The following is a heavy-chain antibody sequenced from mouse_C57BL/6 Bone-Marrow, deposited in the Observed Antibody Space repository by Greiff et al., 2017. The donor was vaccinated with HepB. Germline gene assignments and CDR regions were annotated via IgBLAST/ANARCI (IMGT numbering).Heavy chain of an antibody. J-gene: IGHJ1*03. CDR3: ARGYYDYDRYFDV. Sequence: EVQLQESGPGLVKPSQSLSLTCSVTGYSITSGYYWNWIRQFPGNKLEWMGYISYDGSNNYNPSLKNRISITRDTSKNQFFLKLNSVTTEDTATYYCARGYYDYDRYFDVWGTGTTVTVSS. CDR2: ISYDGSN. V-gene: IGHV3-6*01. CDR1: GYSITSGYY. D-gene: IGHD2-4*01.